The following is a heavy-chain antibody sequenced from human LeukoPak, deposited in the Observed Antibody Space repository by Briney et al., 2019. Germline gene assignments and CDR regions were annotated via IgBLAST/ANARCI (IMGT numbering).Heavy chain of an antibody. CDR2: MYPNSGNT. Sequence: ASVKVSCKASGGTFSSYAISWVRQAPGQGLEWMGWMYPNSGNTGYAQKFQGRVTITRNTSISTAYMELSSLRSEDTAVYYCASDYGDYGFDYWGQGTLVTVSS. D-gene: IGHD4-17*01. CDR3: ASDYGDYGFDY. V-gene: IGHV1-8*03. J-gene: IGHJ4*02. CDR1: GGTFSSYA.